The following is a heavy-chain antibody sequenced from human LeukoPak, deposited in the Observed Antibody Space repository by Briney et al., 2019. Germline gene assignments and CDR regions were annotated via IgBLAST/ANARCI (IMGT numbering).Heavy chain of an antibody. CDR2: IRYDGSNT. CDR1: GFTFSSYG. Sequence: PGGSLRLSCAASGFTFSSYGMHWVRQAPGKGLEWVAFIRYDGSNTYYADSVKGRFTISRDNSKNTLYLQMNSLRAEDTAVYYCAKPDCSYSDCYRPTYWGQGTLVTVSS. V-gene: IGHV3-30*02. J-gene: IGHJ4*02. CDR3: AKPDCSYSDCYRPTY. D-gene: IGHD2-2*02.